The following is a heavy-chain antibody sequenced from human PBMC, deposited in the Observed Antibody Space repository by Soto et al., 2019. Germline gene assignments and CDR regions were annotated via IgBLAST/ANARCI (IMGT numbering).Heavy chain of an antibody. CDR2: IYTSGST. D-gene: IGHD3-22*01. Sequence: SETLSLTCTVSGGSISSYYWSWIRQPAGKGLEWIGRIYTSGSTNYNPSLKSRVTMSVDTSKNQFSLKLSSVTAADTAVYYCARENYDSSGHYSNWYFDLWGRGTLVTVSS. CDR3: ARENYDSSGHYSNWYFDL. CDR1: GGSISSYY. V-gene: IGHV4-4*07. J-gene: IGHJ2*01.